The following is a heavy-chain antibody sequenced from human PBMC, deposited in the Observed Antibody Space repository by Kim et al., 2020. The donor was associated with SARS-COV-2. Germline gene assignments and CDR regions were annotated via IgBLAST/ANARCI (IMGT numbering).Heavy chain of an antibody. V-gene: IGHV3-23*01. J-gene: IGHJ4*02. CDR1: GFTFSSYA. CDR2: ISGSGGST. D-gene: IGHD3-3*01. Sequence: GGSLRLSCAASGFTFSSYALSWVRQAPGKGLEWVSTISGSGGSTYYADSVKGRFTISRDNSKNTLYLQMNSLRAEDTAVYYCAKDPFYDFWSGYYFDYWGQGTLVTISS. CDR3: AKDPFYDFWSGYYFDY.